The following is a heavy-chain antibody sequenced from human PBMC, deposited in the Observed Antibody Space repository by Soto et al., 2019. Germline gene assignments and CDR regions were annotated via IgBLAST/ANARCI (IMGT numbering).Heavy chain of an antibody. D-gene: IGHD2-21*02. CDR2: ISPIFCTA. CDR3: ARAYAYCGGDCYYRSPSDYSGMDV. J-gene: IGHJ6*02. CDR1: GGTFSSYA. Sequence: GASVKVSCKASGGTFSSYAISWVRQAPGQGLEWMGGISPIFCTANYAQKFQGRVTITADESTSTAYMELSSLRSEDTAVYYCARAYAYCGGDCYYRSPSDYSGMDVWGHGTTVPVS. V-gene: IGHV1-69*13.